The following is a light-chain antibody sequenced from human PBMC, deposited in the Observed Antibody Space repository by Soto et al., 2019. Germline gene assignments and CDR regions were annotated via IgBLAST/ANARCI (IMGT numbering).Light chain of an antibody. Sequence: QSVLTQPASVSGSPGQSITISCTGTSSDVGSYNLVSWYQQHPGKAPKLMIYEGSKRPSGVSNRFSGSKSGNTASPTISGLQAEDEAEYYCCSYAGSSTYVFGTGTKVTVL. J-gene: IGLJ1*01. CDR2: EGS. CDR1: SSDVGSYNL. V-gene: IGLV2-23*01. CDR3: CSYAGSSTYV.